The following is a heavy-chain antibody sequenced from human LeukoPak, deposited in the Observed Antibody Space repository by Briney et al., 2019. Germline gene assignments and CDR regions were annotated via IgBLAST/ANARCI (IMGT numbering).Heavy chain of an antibody. J-gene: IGHJ4*02. CDR3: ARDRACSSTSCYAGMADY. Sequence: ASVKVSCKASGYTFTGYYLHWVRQAPGQGLEWMGWINPNSGGTNYAQKFQGRVTMTSDTSNSTADMELSGLRSDDTAVYYCARDRACSSTSCYAGMADYWGQGTLVTVSS. D-gene: IGHD2-2*01. CDR2: INPNSGGT. CDR1: GYTFTGYY. V-gene: IGHV1-2*02.